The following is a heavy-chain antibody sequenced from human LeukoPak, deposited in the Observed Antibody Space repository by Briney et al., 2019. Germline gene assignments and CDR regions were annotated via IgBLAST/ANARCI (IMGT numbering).Heavy chain of an antibody. J-gene: IGHJ4*02. CDR1: GRSISSGSYY. CDR2: IYTSGST. Sequence: PSETLSLTRTVSGRSISSGSYYWSWIRQPAGKGLEWIGRIYTSGSTNYNPSLKSRVTISVDTSKNQFSLKLSSVTAADTAVYYCASSHRGYYGSGSFDYWGQGTLVTVSS. CDR3: ASSHRGYYGSGSFDY. D-gene: IGHD3-10*01. V-gene: IGHV4-61*02.